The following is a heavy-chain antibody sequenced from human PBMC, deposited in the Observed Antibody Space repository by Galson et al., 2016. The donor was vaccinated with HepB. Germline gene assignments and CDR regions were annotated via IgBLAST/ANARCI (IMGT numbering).Heavy chain of an antibody. Sequence: SLRLSCAASGFSITGYSINWVRQAPVKGLEWVSTITSSSSYKYYADSLKGRFTISRDDAKNSLYLQMNNLRVEDTAVYYRALRDFVPSYYAMDVWGKGTTVIVSS. CDR1: GFSITGYS. CDR3: ALRDFVPSYYAMDV. J-gene: IGHJ6*04. D-gene: IGHD3-9*01. V-gene: IGHV3-21*01. CDR2: ITSSSSYK.